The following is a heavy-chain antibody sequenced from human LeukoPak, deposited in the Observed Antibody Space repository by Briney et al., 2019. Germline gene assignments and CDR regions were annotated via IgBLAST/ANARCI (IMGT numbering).Heavy chain of an antibody. CDR1: GGSFSGYY. Sequence: SETLSLTCAVYGGSFSGYYWGWIRQPPGKGLQWIGSIYYSGTTYYNPSLKSRVTISLGTSKNHFSLKLSSVTAADTAVYYCARDYGGTFDYWGRGTLVTVSS. V-gene: IGHV4-39*02. CDR3: ARDYGGTFDY. CDR2: IYYSGTT. D-gene: IGHD4-23*01. J-gene: IGHJ4*02.